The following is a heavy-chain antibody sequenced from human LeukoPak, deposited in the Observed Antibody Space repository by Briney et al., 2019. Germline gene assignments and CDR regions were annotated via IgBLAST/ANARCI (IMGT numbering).Heavy chain of an antibody. D-gene: IGHD6-13*01. V-gene: IGHV4-59*08. J-gene: IGHJ4*02. Sequence: SETLSLTCTVSGGSISDYYWIWTRLPPGKGLEWIGYIYYSGTPYYYNPSLRSRVTMSVDTSSNQFSLKLSSVTAPDTAVYYCARLDKHTGSWLPDYWGQGTLVTVSS. CDR3: ARLDKHTGSWLPDY. CDR1: GGSISDYY. CDR2: IYYSGTPY.